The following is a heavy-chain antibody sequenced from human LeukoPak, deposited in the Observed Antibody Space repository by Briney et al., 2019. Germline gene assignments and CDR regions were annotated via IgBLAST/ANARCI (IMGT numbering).Heavy chain of an antibody. CDR2: IYYSGST. Sequence: SETLSLTCTVSGGSISSYYWSWIRQPPGKGLEWIGYIYYSGSTNYNPSLKSRVTISVDTSKNQFSLKLSSVTAADTAVYYCARDPGNDAFDIWGQGTMVTVSS. V-gene: IGHV4-59*01. D-gene: IGHD3-10*01. CDR3: ARDPGNDAFDI. J-gene: IGHJ3*02. CDR1: GGSISSYY.